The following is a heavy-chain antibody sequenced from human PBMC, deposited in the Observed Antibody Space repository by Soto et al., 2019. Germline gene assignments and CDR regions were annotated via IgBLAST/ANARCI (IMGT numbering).Heavy chain of an antibody. CDR2: INHSGTT. J-gene: IGHJ5*01. CDR3: ARGCRFDS. V-gene: IGHV4-34*01. Sequence: XETLSLSCGVDGGSFSGYHWNWIRQSPGQGLEWIGEINHSGTTKYNPSLESRINLSVDTSKKQFSLKMFSVTAADTAIYYCARGCRFDSWGQGTQVTVSS. CDR1: GGSFSGYH.